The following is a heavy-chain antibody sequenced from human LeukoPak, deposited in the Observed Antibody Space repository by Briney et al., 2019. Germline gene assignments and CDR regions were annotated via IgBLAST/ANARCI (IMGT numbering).Heavy chain of an antibody. D-gene: IGHD3-10*01. J-gene: IGHJ5*02. CDR1: GFTFSSYS. CDR2: ISSSSSYI. CDR3: ARQIVWFGINWFDP. Sequence: PGGSLRLSCAASGFTFSSYSMNWVRQAPGKGLEWVSSISSSSSYIYYADSVKGRFTISRDNAKNSLYLQMNSLRAEDTAVYYCARQIVWFGINWFDPWGQGTLVTVSS. V-gene: IGHV3-21*01.